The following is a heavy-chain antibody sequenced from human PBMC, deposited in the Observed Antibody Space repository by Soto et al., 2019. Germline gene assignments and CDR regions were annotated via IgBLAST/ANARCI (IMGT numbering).Heavy chain of an antibody. J-gene: IGHJ3*01. Sequence: QVQLVQSGAEVKKPGSSVKVSCKASGGSFSREAINWVRQAPGQGPEWMGGILPIFGTADYAQKLQGRVTIPADVTTTTAYMELSSLRSEDTAVYYGARGRAFGGNWDGVDVWGQGPMVTVSS. V-gene: IGHV1-69*12. D-gene: IGHD1-1*01. CDR3: ARGRAFGGNWDGVDV. CDR2: ILPIFGTA. CDR1: GGSFSREA.